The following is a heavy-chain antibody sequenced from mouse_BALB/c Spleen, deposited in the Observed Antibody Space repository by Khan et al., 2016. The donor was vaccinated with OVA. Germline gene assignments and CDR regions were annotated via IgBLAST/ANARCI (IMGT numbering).Heavy chain of an antibody. J-gene: IGHJ3*01. CDR1: GYTFTSYT. Sequence: QVQLQQPGAALARPGASVKMSCKASGYTFTSYTMHWVKQRPGQGLEWIGYITPSNAYTNYNQKFKDKATLTADKSSSTAYMQLSSLTSEDSAVYDGTRERPYDGNYGARFAYWGQGTLVTVSA. D-gene: IGHD2-10*01. CDR2: ITPSNAYT. CDR3: TRERPYDGNYGARFAY. V-gene: IGHV1-4*01.